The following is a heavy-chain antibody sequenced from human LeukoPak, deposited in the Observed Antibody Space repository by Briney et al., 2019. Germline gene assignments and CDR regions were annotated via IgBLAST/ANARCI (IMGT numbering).Heavy chain of an antibody. V-gene: IGHV3-9*01. CDR1: GFTFDDYA. CDR3: ASYCSSTSCSDAFDI. J-gene: IGHJ3*02. Sequence: GGSLRLSCAASGFTFDDYAMHWVRQAPGKGLEWVSGISWNSGSIGYADSVKGRFTISRDNAKNSLYLQMNNLRAEDTALYYCASYCSSTSCSDAFDIWGQGTMVTVSS. D-gene: IGHD2-2*01. CDR2: ISWNSGSI.